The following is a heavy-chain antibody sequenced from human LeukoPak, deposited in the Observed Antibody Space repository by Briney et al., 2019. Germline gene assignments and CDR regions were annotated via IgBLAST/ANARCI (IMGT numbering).Heavy chain of an antibody. V-gene: IGHV3-23*01. Sequence: PGGSLRLSCAASGFTFTSYAISWVRQAPGKGLEWVSVICGSGGTTYYADSVKGRFTISRDNSENTLYLQMNSLRAEDTAVYYCAKAPGGSCYSSFDYSGQGTLVTVSS. J-gene: IGHJ4*02. CDR3: AKAPGGSCYSSFDY. CDR1: GFTFTSYA. CDR2: ICGSGGTT. D-gene: IGHD2-15*01.